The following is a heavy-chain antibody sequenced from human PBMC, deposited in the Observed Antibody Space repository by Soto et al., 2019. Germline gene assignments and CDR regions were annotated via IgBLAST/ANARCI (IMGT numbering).Heavy chain of an antibody. J-gene: IGHJ4*02. V-gene: IGHV3-30-3*01. D-gene: IGHD2-15*01. Sequence: QVQLVESGGGVVQPGRSLRLSCAASGFTFSSYAMHWVRQAPGKGLAWVAVISYDGSNKYYADSVKGRFTISRDNSKNTLYLHMNRLRAEDTAVYYCARVPSSSGRAHFDYWGQGTLVTVSS. CDR2: ISYDGSNK. CDR1: GFTFSSYA. CDR3: ARVPSSSGRAHFDY.